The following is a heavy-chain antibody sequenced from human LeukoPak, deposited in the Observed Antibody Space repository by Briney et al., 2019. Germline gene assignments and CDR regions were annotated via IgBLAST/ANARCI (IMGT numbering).Heavy chain of an antibody. CDR2: ISWNSGSI. CDR1: GFTFDDYA. D-gene: IGHD3-10*01. CDR3: ARVGGSGSYYGDNWFDP. Sequence: GGSLRLSCAASGFTFDDYAMHWVRQAPGKGLEWVSGISWNSGSIGYADSVKGRFTISRDNAKDSLYLQMNSLRAEDTAVYYCARVGGSGSYYGDNWFDPWGQGTLVTVSS. V-gene: IGHV3-9*01. J-gene: IGHJ5*02.